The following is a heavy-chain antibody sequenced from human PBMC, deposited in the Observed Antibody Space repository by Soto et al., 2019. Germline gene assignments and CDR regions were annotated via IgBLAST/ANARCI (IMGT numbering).Heavy chain of an antibody. D-gene: IGHD2-15*01. CDR3: ARAGCSGGSCYSGATPGDY. Sequence: QVQLQQWGAGLLKPSETLSLTCAVYGGSFSGYYWSWIRQPPGEGLEWIGEINHSGSTNYNPSLKSRVTISVDTSKNQFSLKLSSVTAADTAVYYCARAGCSGGSCYSGATPGDYWGQGTLVTVSS. CDR1: GGSFSGYY. J-gene: IGHJ4*02. CDR2: INHSGST. V-gene: IGHV4-34*01.